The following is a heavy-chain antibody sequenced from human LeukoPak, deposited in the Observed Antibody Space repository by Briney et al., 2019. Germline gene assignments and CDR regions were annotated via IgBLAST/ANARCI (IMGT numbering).Heavy chain of an antibody. CDR3: ARGNTGYSSAWGRDFDY. CDR2: MISSSSYI. J-gene: IGHJ4*02. Sequence: GGSLRLSCAASGFTFSIYSMNWVRQAPGKGLGWVSSMISSSSYIYYADSVKGRFTISRDNAKNSLYLQMNGLRAEDTAVYYCARGNTGYSSAWGRDFDYWGQGTLVTVSS. V-gene: IGHV3-21*01. D-gene: IGHD6-19*01. CDR1: GFTFSIYS.